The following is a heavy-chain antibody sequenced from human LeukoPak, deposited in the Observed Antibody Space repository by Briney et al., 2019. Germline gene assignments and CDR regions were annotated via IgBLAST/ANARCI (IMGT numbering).Heavy chain of an antibody. CDR2: INPNSGGT. Sequence: ASVKVSCKASGYTFTGYYMHWVRQAPGQGLEWMGWINPNSGGTNYAQKFQGRVTMTRDTSISTAYMELSRLRSDDTAVYYCARVKVGATIYYFDNWGQGTLVTVSS. CDR1: GYTFTGYY. CDR3: ARVKVGATIYYFDN. V-gene: IGHV1-2*02. J-gene: IGHJ4*02. D-gene: IGHD1-26*01.